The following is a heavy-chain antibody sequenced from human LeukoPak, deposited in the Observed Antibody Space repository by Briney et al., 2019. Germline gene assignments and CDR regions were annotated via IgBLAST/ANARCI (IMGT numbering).Heavy chain of an antibody. D-gene: IGHD3-9*01. V-gene: IGHV3-73*01. Sequence: GGSLRLSCAASGFTFSGSVIHWVRQASGKGLEWVGRIRSKANSYATAYAASVKGRFTISRDNAKNSLYLQMNSLRAEDTAVYYCARAQDDILPGPDDENYYYYYYMDVWGKGTTVTVSS. CDR3: ARAQDDILPGPDDENYYYYYYMDV. J-gene: IGHJ6*03. CDR1: GFTFSGSV. CDR2: IRSKANSYAT.